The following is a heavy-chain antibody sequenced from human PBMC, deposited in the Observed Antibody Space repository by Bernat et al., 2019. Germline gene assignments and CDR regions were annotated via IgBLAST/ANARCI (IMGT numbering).Heavy chain of an antibody. J-gene: IGHJ4*02. V-gene: IGHV4-31*03. D-gene: IGHD7-27*01. Sequence: QVQLQESGPGLVKPSQTLSLTCTVSGGSISSGGYYWSWIRQHPGKGLEWIGYIYYSGSTYYNPSLKSRVTISVDTAKNQFSLKLSSVTAADTAVYYCAREANWGYLLDYWGQGTLVTVSS. CDR2: IYYSGST. CDR1: GGSISSGGYY. CDR3: AREANWGYLLDY.